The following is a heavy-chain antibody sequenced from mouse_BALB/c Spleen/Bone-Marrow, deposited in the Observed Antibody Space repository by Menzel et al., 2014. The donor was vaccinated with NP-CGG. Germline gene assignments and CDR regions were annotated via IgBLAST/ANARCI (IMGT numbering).Heavy chain of an antibody. D-gene: IGHD2-4*01. CDR3: ARGDDYDPFAY. CDR2: IAPGSGST. V-gene: IGHV1S41*01. CDR1: GYTFTSYW. Sequence: DLVKPGASVKLSCKASGYTFTSYWINWIKQRPGQGLEWIGRIAPGSGSTYYNEMFKGKATLTVDTSFSTAYIQLSSLSSEDSAVYFCARGDDYDPFAYWGQGTLVTVSA. J-gene: IGHJ3*01.